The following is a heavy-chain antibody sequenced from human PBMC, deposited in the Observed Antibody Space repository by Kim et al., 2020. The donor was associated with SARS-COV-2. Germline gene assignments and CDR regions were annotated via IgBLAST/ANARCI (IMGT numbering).Heavy chain of an antibody. V-gene: IGHV7-4-1*02. CDR2: INTNTGNP. J-gene: IGHJ6*02. CDR1: GYTFTSYA. D-gene: IGHD3-10*01. Sequence: ASVKVSCKASGYTFTSYAMNWVRQAPGQGLEWMGWINTNTGNPTYAQGFTGRFVFSLDTSVSTAYLQISSLKAEDTAVYYCARGMVLLWFGELGVWGQGTTVTVSS. CDR3: ARGMVLLWFGELGV.